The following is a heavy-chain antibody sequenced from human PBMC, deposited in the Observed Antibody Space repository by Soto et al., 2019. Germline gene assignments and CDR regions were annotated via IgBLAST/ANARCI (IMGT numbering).Heavy chain of an antibody. D-gene: IGHD3-9*01. CDR1: GFTFSEFS. J-gene: IGHJ5*02. CDR3: VKISTFCDISPGYNSTSFFDP. CDR2: IISDEVIT. V-gene: IGHV3-64D*06. Sequence: GSLRLSCSASGFTFSEFSMHWVRPAPGKGLQYVSTIISDEVITYYEESVKVRFTISRDNSKITLYRQRNSLRPENTALYYRVKISTFCDISPGYNSTSFFDPWGQGPLVTVSS.